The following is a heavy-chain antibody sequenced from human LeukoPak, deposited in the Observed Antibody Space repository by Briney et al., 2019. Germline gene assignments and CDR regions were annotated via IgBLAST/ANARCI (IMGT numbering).Heavy chain of an antibody. CDR3: VRGTNDWTGIDY. CDR1: GNYW. V-gene: IGHV3-74*01. J-gene: IGHJ4*02. Sequence: GRSLRLSCAASGNYWMHWVRQAPGKGPVWVSRINPDGSSTDYADSVKGRFTISRDNARNTLYLQMNSLRVEDTAIYYCVRGTNDWTGIDYWGQGTLVTVSS. CDR2: INPDGSST. D-gene: IGHD2-8*01.